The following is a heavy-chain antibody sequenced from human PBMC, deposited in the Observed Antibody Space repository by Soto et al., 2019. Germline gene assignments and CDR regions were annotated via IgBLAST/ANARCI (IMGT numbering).Heavy chain of an antibody. D-gene: IGHD2-2*01. V-gene: IGHV4-34*01. Sequence: SETLSLTCSVYGGSFRGYYWSWIRQPPGKGLEWIGHINHSGSTNYNPSLKSPVPISVDTSKNQSSLKLSSVTAADPAVYYCASVVVPAAMGGWSDPWGQGTPDTV. CDR1: GGSFRGYY. CDR2: INHSGST. J-gene: IGHJ5*02. CDR3: ASVVVPAAMGGWSDP.